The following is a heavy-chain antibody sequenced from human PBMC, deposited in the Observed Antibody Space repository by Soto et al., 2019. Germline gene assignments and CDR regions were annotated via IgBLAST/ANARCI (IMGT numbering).Heavy chain of an antibody. CDR2: ISYDGSNK. D-gene: IGHD2-21*02. V-gene: IGHV3-30-3*01. CDR3: ARDRAYWGGDCYFDAFDI. J-gene: IGHJ3*02. Sequence: PGGSLRLSCAASGFTFSSYAMHWVRQAPGKGLEWVAVISYDGSNKYYADSVKGRFTISRDNSKNTLYLQMNSLRAEDTAVYYCARDRAYWGGDCYFDAFDIWGQGTMVTVSS. CDR1: GFTFSSYA.